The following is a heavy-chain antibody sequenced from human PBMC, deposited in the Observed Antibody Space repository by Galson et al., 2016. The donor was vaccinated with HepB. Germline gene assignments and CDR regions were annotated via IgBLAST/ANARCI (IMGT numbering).Heavy chain of an antibody. CDR1: GGTFSNFA. V-gene: IGHV1-69*06. D-gene: IGHD3-10*01. Sequence: SVKVSCKASGGTFSNFAISWLRQAPGQGLEWMGGIIPLFGATNYAQNFQGRVTITADKSTTTVYMDLSSLRSEDTAVYYCARGGCITMVRGVMPGWFDPWGQGTLVTVSS. CDR3: ARGGCITMVRGVMPGWFDP. CDR2: IIPLFGAT. J-gene: IGHJ5*02.